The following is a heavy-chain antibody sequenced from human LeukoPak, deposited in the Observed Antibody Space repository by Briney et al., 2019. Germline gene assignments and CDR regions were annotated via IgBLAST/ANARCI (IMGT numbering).Heavy chain of an antibody. J-gene: IGHJ4*02. D-gene: IGHD3-16*02. CDR1: GFPFNAYN. CDR2: IRNDETEI. Sequence: GGSLRLSCTAPGFPFNAYNIHWIRQSPGRGLEWVSFIRNDETEIHYADFAKGRFTISRDRPKNSVYLQMNSLRPDDTALYYCAKDGGRYRFDFWGQGTMVTVSS. V-gene: IGHV3-30*02. CDR3: AKDGGRYRFDF.